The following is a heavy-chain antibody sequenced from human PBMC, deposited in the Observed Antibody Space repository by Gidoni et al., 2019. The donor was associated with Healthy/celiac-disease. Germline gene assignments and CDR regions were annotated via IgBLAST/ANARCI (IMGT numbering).Heavy chain of an antibody. CDR3: ARIDYYDSSGSFDY. CDR2: IYWNDDK. V-gene: IGHV2-5*01. J-gene: IGHJ4*02. CDR1: GFSLSTSGVG. Sequence: QITLKESGPTLVKPTQTLKLTCTFSGFSLSTSGVGVGWIRQPPGKALEWLALIYWNDDKRYSPSLKSRLTITTDTSKNQVVLTMTNMDPVDTATYYCARIDYYDSSGSFDYWGQGTLVTVSS. D-gene: IGHD3-22*01.